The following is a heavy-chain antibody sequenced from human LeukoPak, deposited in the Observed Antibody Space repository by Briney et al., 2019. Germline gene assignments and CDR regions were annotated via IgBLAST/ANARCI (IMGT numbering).Heavy chain of an antibody. CDR3: ARVGYSSSWLEGYFDY. D-gene: IGHD6-13*01. CDR2: IYSGGST. V-gene: IGHV3-53*01. Sequence: GGSLRLSCAASGFTVSSNYMSWVRQAPGKGLEWVSVIYSGGSTYYADSVKGRFTISRDNSKNTLYLQMNSLRAEDTAVYYCARVGYSSSWLEGYFDYWGQGTLVTVSS. J-gene: IGHJ4*02. CDR1: GFTVSSNY.